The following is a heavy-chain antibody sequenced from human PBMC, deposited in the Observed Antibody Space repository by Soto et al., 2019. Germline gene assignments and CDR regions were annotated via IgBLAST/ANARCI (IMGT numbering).Heavy chain of an antibody. J-gene: IGHJ4*02. D-gene: IGHD3-10*01. V-gene: IGHV1-18*01. CDR2: ISAYNGNT. Sequence: VASVKVSCKASGYTFTSYGISWVRQAPGQGLEWMGWISAYNGNTNYAQKLQGRVTMTTDTSTSTAYMELRSLRSDDTAGYYCARATYYYGSGSPSPYYFDYWGQGTLVTVPQ. CDR3: ARATYYYGSGSPSPYYFDY. CDR1: GYTFTSYG.